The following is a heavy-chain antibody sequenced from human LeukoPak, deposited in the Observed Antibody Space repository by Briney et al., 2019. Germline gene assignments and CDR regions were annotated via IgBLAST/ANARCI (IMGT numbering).Heavy chain of an antibody. J-gene: IGHJ3*02. D-gene: IGHD3-22*01. CDR3: ARWSEAGDSSGYYYADALDI. CDR2: IYYSGST. CDR1: GGSISSGDYY. Sequence: PSETLSLTCTVSGGSISSGDYYWSWIRQPPGKGLEWIGYIYYSGSTYYNPSLKSRVTISVDTSKNQFSLKLSSVTAADTAVYYCARWSEAGDSSGYYYADALDIWGQGTMVTVSS. V-gene: IGHV4-30-4*01.